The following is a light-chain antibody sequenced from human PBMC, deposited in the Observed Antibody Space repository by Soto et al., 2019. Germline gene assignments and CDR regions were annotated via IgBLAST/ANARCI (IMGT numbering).Light chain of an antibody. CDR1: SSDVGGYDY. Sequence: QSVLTQPASVSGPPGQSITISCTGTSSDVGGYDYVSWYQLHPGKAPKLMVFEVSNRPSGVSYRFSGSKSGNTASLTISGLQAEDEADYFCSSYSISTAYLFGTGTKVTAL. CDR2: EVS. CDR3: SSYSISTAYL. J-gene: IGLJ1*01. V-gene: IGLV2-14*01.